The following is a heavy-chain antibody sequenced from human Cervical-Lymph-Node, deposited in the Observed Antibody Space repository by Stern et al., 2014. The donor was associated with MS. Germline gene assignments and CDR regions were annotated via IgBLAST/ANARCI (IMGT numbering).Heavy chain of an antibody. CDR3: ARDRLSGGWFLQH. CDR1: GFTFSDYY. J-gene: IGHJ1*01. CDR2: ISDSGDTI. Sequence: VQLVESGGGLVQPGGSLRLSCATSGFTFSDYYMNWIRQAPGKGLEWVSYISDSGDTIHYIDSVKGRFTISRDNVKNTLYLQMNSLRAEDTAIYYCARDRLSGGWFLQHWGQGTLVTVSS. D-gene: IGHD6-19*01. V-gene: IGHV3-11*01.